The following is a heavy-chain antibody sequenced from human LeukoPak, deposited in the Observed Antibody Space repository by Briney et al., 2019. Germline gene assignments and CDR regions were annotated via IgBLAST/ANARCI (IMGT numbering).Heavy chain of an antibody. V-gene: IGHV1-46*01. Sequence: ASVQVSCKASGYAFTNFYIHWVRQAPGQGLEWMGLINPTGGSATFAQKFQGRVTITRDTSASTAYMELSSLRSEDTAVYYCARSYGSGSYDYWGQGTLVTVSS. CDR3: ARSYGSGSYDY. CDR1: GYAFTNFY. D-gene: IGHD3-10*01. CDR2: INPTGGSA. J-gene: IGHJ4*02.